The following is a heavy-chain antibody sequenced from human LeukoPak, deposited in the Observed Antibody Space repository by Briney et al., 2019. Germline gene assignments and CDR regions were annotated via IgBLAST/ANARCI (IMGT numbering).Heavy chain of an antibody. D-gene: IGHD5-12*01. V-gene: IGHV3-20*04. CDR3: ASSRVATYYFDY. J-gene: IGHJ4*02. CDR1: GFTFDDYG. CDR2: INWNGGST. Sequence: GGSLRLSCAASGFTFDDYGMSWVRQAPGKGLEWVSGINWNGGSTGYADSVKGRFTISRDNAKNSLHLQMNSLRAEDTALYYCASSRVATYYFDYWGQGTLVTVSS.